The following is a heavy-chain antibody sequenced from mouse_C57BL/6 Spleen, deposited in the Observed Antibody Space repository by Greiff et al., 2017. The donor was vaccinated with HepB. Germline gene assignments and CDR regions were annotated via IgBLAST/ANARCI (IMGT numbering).Heavy chain of an antibody. CDR2: IDPETGDT. CDR3: TLRHYAMDY. Sequence: EVQLQQSGAELVRPGASVKLSCTASGFNIKDDYMHWVKQRPEQGLEWIGWIDPETGDTEYASKFQGKATITADTSSNPAYLQLRSLTSEDTAVYYCTLRHYAMDYWGQGTSVTVAS. V-gene: IGHV14-4*01. CDR1: GFNIKDDY. D-gene: IGHD1-2*01. J-gene: IGHJ4*01.